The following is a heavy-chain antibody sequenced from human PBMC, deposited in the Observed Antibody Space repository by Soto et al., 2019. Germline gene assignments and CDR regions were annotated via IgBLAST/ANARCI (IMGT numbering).Heavy chain of an antibody. CDR2: IYHSGST. D-gene: IGHD2-2*02. V-gene: IGHV4-38-2*02. CDR1: GYSISGGYY. CDR3: ERDGGYGSSTSCYTDYYEGMAV. J-gene: IGHJ6*04. Sequence: PPDTLSLTCSVSGYSISGGYYWGWIRQPPGKGLEWIGSIYHSGSTYYNPSLKSRVTISVDTSKNQFSLKLSSVTAADTAVYYCERDGGYGSSTSCYTDYYEGMAVWGKGTTV.